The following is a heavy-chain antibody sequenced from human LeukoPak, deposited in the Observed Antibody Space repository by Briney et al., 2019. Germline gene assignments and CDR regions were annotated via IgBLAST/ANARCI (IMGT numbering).Heavy chain of an antibody. V-gene: IGHV3-21*01. Sequence: PGGSLRLSCAASGFTFSSYAMSWVRQAPGKGLEWVSSISSSSSYIYYADSVKGRFTISRDNAKNSLYLQMNSLRAEDTAVYYCASEYYYDSSGYLPGPPYFDYWGQGTLVTVSS. CDR2: ISSSSSYI. CDR1: GFTFSSYA. CDR3: ASEYYYDSSGYLPGPPYFDY. J-gene: IGHJ4*02. D-gene: IGHD3-22*01.